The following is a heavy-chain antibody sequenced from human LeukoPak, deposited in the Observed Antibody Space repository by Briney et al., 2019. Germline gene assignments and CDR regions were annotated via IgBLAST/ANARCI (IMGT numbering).Heavy chain of an antibody. J-gene: IGHJ6*02. CDR3: AKDLHDYDILTGCMDV. CDR2: ISGSGGST. V-gene: IGHV3-23*01. Sequence: GGSLRLSCAASGFTFSSYAMSWVRQAPGKGLEWVSAISGSGGSTYYADSVKGRFTISRDNSKNTLYLQMNSLRAEDTAVYYCAKDLHDYDILTGCMDVWGQGTTVTVSS. CDR1: GFTFSSYA. D-gene: IGHD3-9*01.